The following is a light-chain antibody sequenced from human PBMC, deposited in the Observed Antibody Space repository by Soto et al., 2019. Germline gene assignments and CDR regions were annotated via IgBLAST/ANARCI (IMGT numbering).Light chain of an antibody. CDR2: GAS. J-gene: IGKJ4*01. CDR3: QQYAGSPPLT. V-gene: IGKV3-20*01. Sequence: EIVLTQSPGTLSLSPGEKATLSCRASQNVSSSYLAWYQQKPGQAPRLLIYGASSTATGIPDRFSGSGSGTDFTLTISRLEPEDFALYYCQQYAGSPPLTFGGGTKVEIK. CDR1: QNVSSSY.